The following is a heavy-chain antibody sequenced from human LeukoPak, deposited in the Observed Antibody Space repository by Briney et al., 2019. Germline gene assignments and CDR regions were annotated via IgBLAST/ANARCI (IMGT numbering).Heavy chain of an antibody. D-gene: IGHD1-26*01. CDR1: GSTFSSYG. V-gene: IGHV3-30*18. CDR3: AKAGIVGATTYFDY. CDR2: ISYDGSNK. J-gene: IGHJ4*02. Sequence: PGRSLRLSCAASGSTFSSYGMHWVRQAPGKGLEWVAVISYDGSNKYYADSVKGRFTISRDNSKNTLYLQMNSLRAEDTAVYYCAKAGIVGATTYFDYWGQGTLVTVSS.